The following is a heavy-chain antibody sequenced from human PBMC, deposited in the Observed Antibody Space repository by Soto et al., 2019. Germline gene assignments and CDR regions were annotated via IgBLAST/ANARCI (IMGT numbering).Heavy chain of an antibody. D-gene: IGHD7-27*01. CDR3: ARVERANWGYKVARYFDY. CDR2: INHSGST. J-gene: IGHJ4*02. V-gene: IGHV4-34*01. Sequence: QVQLQQWGAGLLKPSETLSLTCAVYGGTFGTYYWSWIRQAPGKGLEWIGEINHSGSTNYNPSLKSQLTVSLDTYNNQFSLRLSSVTAADTAVYYCARVERANWGYKVARYFDYWGPGTLVTVSS. CDR1: GGTFGTYY.